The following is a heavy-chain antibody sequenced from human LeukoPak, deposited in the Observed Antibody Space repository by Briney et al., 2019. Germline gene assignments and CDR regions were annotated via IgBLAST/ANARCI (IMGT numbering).Heavy chain of an antibody. CDR3: ARDWGGYGPTSHDY. D-gene: IGHD3-16*01. CDR2: ISSDGSEI. CDR1: GFTFSRYW. J-gene: IGHJ4*02. V-gene: IGHV3-74*01. Sequence: GGSLRLFCAASGFTFSRYWMHWVRQDPEKGLVWVSRISSDGSEIIYADSVKGRFTISRDNAKNTLYLEMNSLRVEDTAVYYCARDWGGYGPTSHDYWGQGTLVTVSS.